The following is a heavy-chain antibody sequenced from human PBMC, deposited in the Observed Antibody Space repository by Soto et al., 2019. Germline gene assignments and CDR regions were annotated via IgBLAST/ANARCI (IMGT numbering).Heavy chain of an antibody. J-gene: IGHJ4*02. D-gene: IGHD3-9*01. CDR2: ISYDGSNK. Sequence: RGSLRLSCAASGFTFCSHGIHWVRRAPGKGLEWVAVISYDGSNKYYADSVKGRFTISRDNSKNLLYLQMNSLGAEDTAVYYCAKDYYDTLTGYYGPDYWGQGTLVTVSS. V-gene: IGHV3-30*18. CDR1: GFTFCSHG. CDR3: AKDYYDTLTGYYGPDY.